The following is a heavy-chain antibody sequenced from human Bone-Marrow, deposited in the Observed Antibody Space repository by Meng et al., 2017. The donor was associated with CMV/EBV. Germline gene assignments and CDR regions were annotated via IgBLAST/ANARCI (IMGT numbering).Heavy chain of an antibody. CDR2: ISGSGGST. D-gene: IGHD4-17*01. CDR1: GFTFSSYA. V-gene: IGHV3-23*01. J-gene: IGHJ6*02. Sequence: GGSLRLSCAASGFTFSSYAMSWVRQAPGKGLEWVSAISGSGGSTYYADSVKGRFTISRDNSKNTLYLQMNSLRAEDTAVYYCAKVLYGDYAHYYYYGMDVWAQGTTVTVSS. CDR3: AKVLYGDYAHYYYYGMDV.